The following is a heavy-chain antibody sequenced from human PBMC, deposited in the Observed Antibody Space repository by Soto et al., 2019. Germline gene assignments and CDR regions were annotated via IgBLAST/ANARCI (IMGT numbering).Heavy chain of an antibody. CDR1: GYTFTDYW. Sequence: GESLKISCKGPGYTFTDYWIGWVRQLPGKGLEWMGIIYPGDSDTRYSPSFQGHVTITVDKSTSTAYLQWNTLKASDTAMYYCPPQSSTFRSYCYAVDGESRGTTVDS. CDR2: IYPGDSDT. D-gene: IGHD2-15*01. CDR3: PPQSSTFRSYCYAVDGESRGTTVDS. V-gene: IGHV5-51*01. J-gene: IGHJ5*01.